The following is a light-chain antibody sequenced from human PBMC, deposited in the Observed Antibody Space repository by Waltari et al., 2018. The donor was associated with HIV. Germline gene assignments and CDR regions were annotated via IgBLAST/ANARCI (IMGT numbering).Light chain of an antibody. J-gene: IGLJ2*01. V-gene: IGLV1-44*01. CDR1: TPNIGSAN. Sequence: QSVLTQPPSASGAPGQRVTISCSGSTPNIGSANVNWYQQFSRAAPKLLIYADAQRPSGVPDRFSGSQSGTSASLVISVLQSEDEADYYCSTWDDRLNGVVFGGGTRLTVV. CDR3: STWDDRLNGVV. CDR2: ADA.